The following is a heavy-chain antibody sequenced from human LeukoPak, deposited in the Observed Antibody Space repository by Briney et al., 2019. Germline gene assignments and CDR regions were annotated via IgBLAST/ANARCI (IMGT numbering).Heavy chain of an antibody. V-gene: IGHV4-4*02. J-gene: IGHJ4*02. D-gene: IGHD4-11*01. Sequence: PSETLSLTCAVSGGSITSGNWWTWVRQPPGKGLEWIGEVYHSGATNYNPSLKTRVTISVDKSKNEFSLALTSLNAADTAVYYCARRGYSAVTTPFDYWGQGTLVTVSS. CDR3: ARRGYSAVTTPFDY. CDR2: VYHSGAT. CDR1: GGSITSGNW.